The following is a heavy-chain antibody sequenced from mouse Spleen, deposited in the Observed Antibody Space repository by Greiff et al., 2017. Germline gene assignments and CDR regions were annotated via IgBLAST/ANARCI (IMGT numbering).Heavy chain of an antibody. CDR3: ASSYYSYAVRGHYFDY. D-gene: IGHD2-12*01. V-gene: IGHV2-4-1*01. J-gene: IGHJ2*01. CDR2: IWSDGST. Sequence: VMLVESGPGLVAPSQSLSITCTVSGFSLTNYAVHWVRQSPGKGLEWLGVIWSDGSTDYNAAFISRLSISKDNSKSQVFFKMNSLQADDTAIYYCASSYYSYAVRGHYFDYWGQGTTLTVSS. CDR1: GFSLTNYA.